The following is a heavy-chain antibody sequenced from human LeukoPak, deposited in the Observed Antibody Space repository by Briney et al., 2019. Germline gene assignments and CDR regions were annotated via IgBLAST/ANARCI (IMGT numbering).Heavy chain of an antibody. CDR3: ARSQYSSSWVPFDY. V-gene: IGHV4-39*01. CDR1: GGSISSSTYY. J-gene: IGHJ4*02. CDR2: GYYSGST. D-gene: IGHD6-13*01. Sequence: PSETLSLTCAVSGGSISSSTYYWVWIRQPPGKGLEWIGSGYYSGSTYYNPSLKSRVTISVDTSKNQFSLKLTSVTAADTAVFYCARSQYSSSWVPFDYWGQGTLVTVSS.